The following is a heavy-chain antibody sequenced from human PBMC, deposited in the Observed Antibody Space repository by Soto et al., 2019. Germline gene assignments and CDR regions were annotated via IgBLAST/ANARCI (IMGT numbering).Heavy chain of an antibody. V-gene: IGHV1-69*01. Sequence: QVPLVQSGAEVKKPGSSVKVSCKASGGTFSSYAISWVRQAPGQGLEWMGGIIPIFGTANYAQKFQVRVTITADESTSTAYMGLSSLLAEDTAVYYCAVDRSGVYDSSGYYQRPWDGWGQGTLVTVS. CDR3: AVDRSGVYDSSGYYQRPWDG. J-gene: IGHJ4*02. CDR2: IIPIFGTA. D-gene: IGHD3-22*01. CDR1: GGTFSSYA.